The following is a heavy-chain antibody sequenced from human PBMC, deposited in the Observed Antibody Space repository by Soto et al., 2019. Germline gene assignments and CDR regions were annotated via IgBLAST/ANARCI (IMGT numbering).Heavy chain of an antibody. Sequence: SETLSLPCAVYGGSFSGYYWSWIRQPPGKGLEWIGEINHSGSTNYNPSLKSRVTISVDTSKNQFSLKLSSVTAADTAVYYCARALRFLEWLSDYYYMDVWGKGTTVTVSS. J-gene: IGHJ6*03. V-gene: IGHV4-34*01. D-gene: IGHD3-3*01. CDR2: INHSGST. CDR3: ARALRFLEWLSDYYYMDV. CDR1: GGSFSGYY.